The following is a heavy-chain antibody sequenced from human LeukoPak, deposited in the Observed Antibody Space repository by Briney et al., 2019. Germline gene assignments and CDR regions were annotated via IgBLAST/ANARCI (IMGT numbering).Heavy chain of an antibody. CDR2: ITSSSSIL. J-gene: IGHJ6*02. CDR1: GFTFSSYA. Sequence: GGSLRLSCAASGFTFSSYAMSWVRQAPGKGLEWVSYITSSSSILYYADSVKGRFTISRDNAKNSLYLQMNSLRADDTAVYYCARDRNYDFWAAQSAGDGLDVWGQGTTVTVSS. CDR3: ARDRNYDFWAAQSAGDGLDV. V-gene: IGHV3-48*01. D-gene: IGHD3-3*01.